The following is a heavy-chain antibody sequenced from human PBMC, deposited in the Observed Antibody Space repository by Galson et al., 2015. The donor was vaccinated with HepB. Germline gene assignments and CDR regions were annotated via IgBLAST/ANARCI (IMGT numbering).Heavy chain of an antibody. D-gene: IGHD6-6*01. CDR1: GFTLSSYA. Sequence: SLRLSCAASGFTLSSYAMSWVRQAQGKGLEWVSTLSGGGYTYYADSVKGRFTISRDTSKSTLYLQMNSLTAEDTAVYFCARGVTDYSSSCIHYWGQGTLVTVSS. CDR2: LSGGGYT. J-gene: IGHJ4*02. V-gene: IGHV3-23*01. CDR3: ARGVTDYSSSCIHY.